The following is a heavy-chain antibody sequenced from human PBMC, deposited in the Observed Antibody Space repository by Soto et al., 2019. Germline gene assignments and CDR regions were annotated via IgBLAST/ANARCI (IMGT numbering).Heavy chain of an antibody. CDR1: GFTFGTTD. V-gene: IGHV3-23*01. D-gene: IGHD3-10*01. Sequence: GGSLRLSCAASGFTFGTTDMSWVRQAPGEGLEWVSTIDGSGGITYYADSVKGRFTISRDNSRNTAYLQMNSLRGDDTALYYCVKNSGWFNTWGQGALVTV. CDR3: VKNSGWFNT. CDR2: IDGSGGIT. J-gene: IGHJ5*02.